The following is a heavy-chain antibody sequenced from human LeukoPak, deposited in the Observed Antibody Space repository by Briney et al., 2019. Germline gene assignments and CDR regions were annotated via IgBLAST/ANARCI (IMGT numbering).Heavy chain of an antibody. Sequence: PGRSLRLSCSVSGFTFSSHAMHWVRQAPGKGLEWVAVISYDGSNKYYADSVKGRFTISRDNSKNTLYLQMNSLRAEDTAVYYCARVPSNFWSGSYYFDYWGQGTLVTVSS. CDR3: ARVPSNFWSGSYYFDY. D-gene: IGHD3-3*01. V-gene: IGHV3-30*04. J-gene: IGHJ4*02. CDR1: GFTFSSHA. CDR2: ISYDGSNK.